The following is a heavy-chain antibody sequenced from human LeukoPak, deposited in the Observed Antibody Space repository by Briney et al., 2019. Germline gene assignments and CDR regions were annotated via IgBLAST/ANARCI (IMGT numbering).Heavy chain of an antibody. Sequence: GGSLRLSCAASGFTLSSYSMSWARQARGKGLEWVSSISSSSTYIYYADSVNGRFTISRDNAKNSLYLQMNSLRAEDTAVYYCARTMTTADYWGQGTLVTVSS. J-gene: IGHJ4*02. CDR3: ARTMTTADY. CDR2: ISSSSTYI. CDR1: GFTLSSYS. D-gene: IGHD4-11*01. V-gene: IGHV3-21*01.